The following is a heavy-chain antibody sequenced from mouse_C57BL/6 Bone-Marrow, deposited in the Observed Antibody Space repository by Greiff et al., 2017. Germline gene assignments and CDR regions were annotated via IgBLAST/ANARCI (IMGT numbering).Heavy chain of an antibody. Sequence: EVNVVESGGGLVKPGGSLKLSCAASGFTFSSSTMSWVRQTPEKRLEWVATISGGGGNTYYPDSVKGRFTISRDNAKNTLYLQMSSLRSEDTALYYCARHGYYSYWYFDVWGTGTTVTVSS. CDR2: ISGGGGNT. D-gene: IGHD2-3*01. J-gene: IGHJ1*03. CDR1: GFTFSSST. V-gene: IGHV5-9*01. CDR3: ARHGYYSYWYFDV.